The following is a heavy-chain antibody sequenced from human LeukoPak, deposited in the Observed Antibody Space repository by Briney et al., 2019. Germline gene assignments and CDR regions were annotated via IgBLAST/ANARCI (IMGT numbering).Heavy chain of an antibody. CDR2: MNPNSGTT. CDR3: ARGRSPGTSMEYYYYMDV. CDR1: GYTFTNYD. J-gene: IGHJ6*03. Sequence: ASVKVSRKASGYTFTNYDINWVRQATGQGLEWMGWMNPNSGTTGYAQKFLGRVTITRNTSISTTYMELSSLRSEDTAVYYCARGRSPGTSMEYYYYMDVWGKGTTVTVSS. V-gene: IGHV1-8*03. D-gene: IGHD1-1*01.